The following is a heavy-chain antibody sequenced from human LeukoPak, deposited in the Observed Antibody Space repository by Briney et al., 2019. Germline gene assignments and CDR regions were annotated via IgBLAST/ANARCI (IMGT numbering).Heavy chain of an antibody. V-gene: IGHV3-21*01. D-gene: IGHD5-24*01. CDR3: AREHRWARKNFDY. J-gene: IGHJ4*02. CDR1: GFTFSSYS. Sequence: GGSLRLSCAASGFTFSSYSMNWVRQAPGKGLEWVSSISSSSSYIYYADSVKGRFTISRDNAKNSLYLQMNSLRAEDTAVYYCAREHRWARKNFDYWGQGTLVTVSS. CDR2: ISSSSSYI.